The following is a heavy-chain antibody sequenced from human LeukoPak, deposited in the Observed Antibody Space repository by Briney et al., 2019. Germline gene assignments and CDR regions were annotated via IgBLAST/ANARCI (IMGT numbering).Heavy chain of an antibody. J-gene: IGHJ3*02. Sequence: SETLSLTCTVSGGSISSYYWSWIRQPAGKGLEWIGRIYTSGSTNYNPSLKSRVTISVDTSKNQFSLKLSSLPAADTAVYYCARGRITMVRGVIIISPDAFDIWGQGTMVTVSS. V-gene: IGHV4-4*07. CDR3: ARGRITMVRGVIIISPDAFDI. CDR1: GGSISSYY. CDR2: IYTSGST. D-gene: IGHD3-10*01.